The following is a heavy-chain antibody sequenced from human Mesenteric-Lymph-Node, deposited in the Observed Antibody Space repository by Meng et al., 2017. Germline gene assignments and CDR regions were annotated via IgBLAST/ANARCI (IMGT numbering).Heavy chain of an antibody. V-gene: IGHV4-4*02. CDR2: IYHSGST. CDR1: GASISSGNG. CDR3: ARGGGCSSSSCDLDY. J-gene: IGHJ4*02. Sequence: HVPGEVSGPGLVKPSETLSLPCVVPGASISSGNGWNWVRQPPGKGLEWSGDIYHSGSTNYNPSLKSRVTISVDKSKNQFSLKLSSVTAADTAMYYCARGGGCSSSSCDLDYWGQGVLVTVSS. D-gene: IGHD2-2*01.